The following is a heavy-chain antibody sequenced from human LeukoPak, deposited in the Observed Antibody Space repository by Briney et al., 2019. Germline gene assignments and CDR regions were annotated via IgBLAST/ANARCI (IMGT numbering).Heavy chain of an antibody. J-gene: IGHJ4*02. D-gene: IGHD3-22*01. Sequence: GGSLRLSCAASGFTFSXXXXXXVRQAPGKGLXXXXXXXXXXSEKYYVDSVKGRFTISRDNAKNSLYLQMNSLRAEDTAMYYCARNGPSYYYDSSGYYSPFYYWGQGTLVTVSS. CDR1: GFTFSXXX. CDR2: XXXXXSEK. V-gene: IGHV3-7*05. CDR3: ARNGPSYYYDSSGYYSPFYY.